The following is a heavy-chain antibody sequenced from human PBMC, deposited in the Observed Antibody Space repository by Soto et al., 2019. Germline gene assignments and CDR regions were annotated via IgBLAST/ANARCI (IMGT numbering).Heavy chain of an antibody. Sequence: SESLSLSCTVSGVSVTNGDYYWSWMRQSPGKGLEWIGNIYYSETTRYNPSLNSRLSISIDTSRNQFSLQLTSVTAADTAIYYCARQRRGGYWFDPWGQGTLVTVSS. CDR2: IYYSETT. CDR3: ARQRRGGYWFDP. V-gene: IGHV4-30-4*01. J-gene: IGHJ5*02. CDR1: GVSVTNGDYY.